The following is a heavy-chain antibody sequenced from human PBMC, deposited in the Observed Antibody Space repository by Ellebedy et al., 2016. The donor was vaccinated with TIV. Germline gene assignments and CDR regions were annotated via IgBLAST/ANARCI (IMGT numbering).Heavy chain of an antibody. CDR2: MNPNSGNT. V-gene: IGHV1-8*02. CDR1: GYTFTSYG. D-gene: IGHD1-26*01. J-gene: IGHJ2*01. CDR3: ARDGWEPRERYFDL. Sequence: ASVKVSXXASGYTFTSYGISWVRQATGQGLEWMGWMNPNSGNTGYAQKFQGRVTMTRNTSISTAYMELSSLRSEDTAVYYCARDGWEPRERYFDLWGRGTLVTVSS.